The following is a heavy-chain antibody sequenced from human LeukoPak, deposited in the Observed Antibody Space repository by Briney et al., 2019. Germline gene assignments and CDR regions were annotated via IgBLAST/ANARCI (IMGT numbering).Heavy chain of an antibody. CDR1: GGSISSYS. V-gene: IGHV4-59*01. CDR3: ARGSSSGWFLGDV. CDR2: IHYNGSP. D-gene: IGHD6-19*01. J-gene: IGHJ6*04. Sequence: PSETLSLTCTVSGGSISSYSWSWIRQTPGKGLEWIGYIHYNGSPNYNPSLKSRVTISVDTSKNQFSLKLSSVTAADTAVYHCARGSSSGWFLGDVWGKGTTVTVSS.